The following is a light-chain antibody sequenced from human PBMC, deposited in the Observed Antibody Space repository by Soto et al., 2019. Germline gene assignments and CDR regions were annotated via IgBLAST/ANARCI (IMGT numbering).Light chain of an antibody. CDR3: QQYGSSPPIT. V-gene: IGKV3-20*01. CDR1: HIVSISF. J-gene: IGKJ5*01. CDR2: EAS. Sequence: EIGLTQSPGTLSLSPGERATLSCRASHIVSISFLAWYQQKPGQAPRVLIYEASFRATGIPDRFSGSGSGTDFTLTISRLEPEDFAVYYCQQYGSSPPITYGQGTRLEIK.